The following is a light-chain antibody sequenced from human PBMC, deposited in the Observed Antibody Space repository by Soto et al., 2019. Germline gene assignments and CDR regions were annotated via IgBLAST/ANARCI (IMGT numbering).Light chain of an antibody. CDR1: SSNIGAGYD. J-gene: IGLJ2*01. V-gene: IGLV1-40*01. CDR3: QSFDSSLRGSGDVV. Sequence: QSVLTQPPSVSGAPGRRVTISCTGSSSNIGAGYDVHWYQQLPGSVPKLLIYANDKRPSGVPDRFSGSKSGTSASLAITGLQAEDEADYFFQSFDSSLRGSGDVVFGGGTKLTVL. CDR2: AND.